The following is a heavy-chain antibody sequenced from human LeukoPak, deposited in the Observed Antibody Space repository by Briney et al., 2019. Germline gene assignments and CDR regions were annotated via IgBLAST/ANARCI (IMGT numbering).Heavy chain of an antibody. CDR3: ARGAAVAVEL. Sequence: PGGSLRLSCAASGFTFSSYGMHWVRQAPGKGLEWVTFIRHDGSDKYYADSVKGRFTTSRDISKNTLYLEMTSLRTEDTAMYYCARGAAVAVELWGQGTLVTVSS. D-gene: IGHD6-19*01. CDR1: GFTFSSYG. J-gene: IGHJ4*02. CDR2: IRHDGSDK. V-gene: IGHV3-30*02.